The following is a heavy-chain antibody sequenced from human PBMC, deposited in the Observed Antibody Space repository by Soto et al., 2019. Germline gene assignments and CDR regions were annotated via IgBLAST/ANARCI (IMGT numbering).Heavy chain of an antibody. CDR2: FIPVYRTL. V-gene: IGHV1-69*13. D-gene: IGHD3-3*01. CDR1: GGSFGKSA. Sequence: SVKVSCKASGGSFGKSAINWVRQTPGQGLEWLGGFIPVYRTLNYAQKFQGRGTITADESTGTAYMTLSSLASDDTAVYYCATGVIWIGYFTVDSWGQGTRVTVSS. CDR3: ATGVIWIGYFTVDS. J-gene: IGHJ4*02.